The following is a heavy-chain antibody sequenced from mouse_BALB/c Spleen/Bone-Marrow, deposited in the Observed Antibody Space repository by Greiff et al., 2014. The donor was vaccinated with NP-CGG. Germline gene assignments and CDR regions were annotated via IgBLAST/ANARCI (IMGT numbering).Heavy chain of an antibody. Sequence: VQVVESGPGLVQPSQSLSITCTVSGFSLSSYGVHWVRQSPGKGLEWLGVIWSGGSTDYNAAFISRLTISKDNSKSQVFFKMSSPQANDTAIYDSARNHRGYSFDYWAQGPHLTVYS. V-gene: IGHV2-2*02. CDR1: GFSLSSYG. J-gene: IGHJ2*01. D-gene: IGHD3-1*01. CDR2: IWSGGST. CDR3: ARNHRGYSFDY.